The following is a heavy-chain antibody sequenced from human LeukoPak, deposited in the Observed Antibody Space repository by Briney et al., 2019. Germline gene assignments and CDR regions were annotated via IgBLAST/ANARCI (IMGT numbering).Heavy chain of an antibody. D-gene: IGHD3-22*01. V-gene: IGHV4-59*01. CDR2: IYYSGST. J-gene: IGHJ3*02. Sequence: SETLSLTCTVSGGSISSYYWNWIRQPPGKGLEWIGYIYYSGSTNYNPSLKSRVTISVDTSKNQFSLKLSSVTAADTAVYYCATATPRSGYYYIQAFDIWGQGTMVTVSS. CDR1: GGSISSYY. CDR3: ATATPRSGYYYIQAFDI.